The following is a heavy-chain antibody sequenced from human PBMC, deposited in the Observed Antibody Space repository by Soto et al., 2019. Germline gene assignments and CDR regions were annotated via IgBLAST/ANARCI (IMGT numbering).Heavy chain of an antibody. CDR3: ARDQKGGIAAAGIDWFDP. CDR1: GGTFSSYT. CDR2: IIPILGIA. J-gene: IGHJ5*02. D-gene: IGHD6-13*01. V-gene: IGHV1-69*04. Sequence: GASVKVSCKASGGTFSSYTISWVRQAPGQGLEWMGRIIPILGIANYAQKFQGRVTITADKSTSTAYMELSSLRSEDTAVYYCARDQKGGIAAAGIDWFDPWGQGTLVTVSS.